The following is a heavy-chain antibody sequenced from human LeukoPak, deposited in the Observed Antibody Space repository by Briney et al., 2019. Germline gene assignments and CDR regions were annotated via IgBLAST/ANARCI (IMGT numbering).Heavy chain of an antibody. CDR2: IKQDGSEK. CDR3: ARDMIILQS. D-gene: IGHD3-16*01. CDR1: GLIFSNYW. Sequence: PGGSLRLSCSASGLIFSNYWMTWVRQAPGKGLEWVANIKQDGSEKYYVDSVKGRFTISRDNAKKSLYLQMNSLRAEDTAVYFCARDMIILQSWGQGTLVTVSS. V-gene: IGHV3-7*04. J-gene: IGHJ5*02.